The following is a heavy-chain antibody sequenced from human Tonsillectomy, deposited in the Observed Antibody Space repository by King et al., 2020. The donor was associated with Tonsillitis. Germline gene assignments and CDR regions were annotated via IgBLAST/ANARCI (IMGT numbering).Heavy chain of an antibody. CDR1: GGSTSSSSYY. J-gene: IGHJ4*02. Sequence: LQLQESGPGLVKPSATLSLTCTVSGGSTSSSSYYWGWIRQPPGKGLEWIGSIYYSGTTYNNPSLKSRVTISVDTSKNQFSLTLSSVTAADPAVYYCVRNSSGWYETSFDHWGQGTLVTVSS. V-gene: IGHV4-39*01. CDR2: IYYSGTT. CDR3: VRNSSGWYETSFDH. D-gene: IGHD6-19*01.